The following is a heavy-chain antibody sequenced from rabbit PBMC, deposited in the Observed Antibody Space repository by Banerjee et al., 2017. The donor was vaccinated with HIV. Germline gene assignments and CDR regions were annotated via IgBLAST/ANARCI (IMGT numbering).Heavy chain of an antibody. Sequence: QSLEESGGDLVKPGASLTLTCTASGFSFSSSYYMCWVRQAPGKGLEWIGCIVTGSGSTYYASWVNGRFTISGHNAQNTLYLQLNSLTAADTATYFCAAYASSSGYYPYYFNLWGQGTLVTVS. CDR2: IVTGSGST. CDR1: GFSFSSSYY. CDR3: AAYASSSGYYPYYFNL. J-gene: IGHJ4*01. D-gene: IGHD1-1*01. V-gene: IGHV1S40*01.